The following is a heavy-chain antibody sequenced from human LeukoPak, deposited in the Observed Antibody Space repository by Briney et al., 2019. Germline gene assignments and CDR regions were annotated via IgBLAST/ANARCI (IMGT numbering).Heavy chain of an antibody. CDR2: ISYDGSNK. D-gene: IGHD6-13*01. CDR1: GFTFSNYA. J-gene: IGHJ6*03. V-gene: IGHV3-30-3*01. CDR3: AKDKGIAAAPLDYMDV. Sequence: GGSLRLSCVASGFTFSNYAMNWVRQAPGKGLEWVAVISYDGSNKYYADSVKGRFTISRDNSKNTLYLQMNSLRAEDTAVYYCAKDKGIAAAPLDYMDVWGKGTTVTVSS.